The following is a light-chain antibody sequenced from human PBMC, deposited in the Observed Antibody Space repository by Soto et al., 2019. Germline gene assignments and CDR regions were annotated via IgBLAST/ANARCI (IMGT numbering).Light chain of an antibody. V-gene: IGKV1-5*03. CDR1: QSVSSW. CDR3: QQSYSTPRT. Sequence: IRMTQSPSTLSASVGDRVTITCRASQSVSSWLAWYQQKPGKAPKLLIYKASTLKSGVPSRFSGSGSGTDFTLTISSLQPEDFATYYCQQSYSTPRTFGQGTKVDI. CDR2: KAS. J-gene: IGKJ1*01.